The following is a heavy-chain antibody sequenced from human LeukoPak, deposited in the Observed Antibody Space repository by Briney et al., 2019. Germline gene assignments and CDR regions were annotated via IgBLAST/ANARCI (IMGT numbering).Heavy chain of an antibody. D-gene: IGHD6-19*01. CDR3: ARVNKPSVAGTDSSYFDY. J-gene: IGHJ4*02. Sequence: ASVKVSCKASGYTFTGYYMHWVRQAPGQGLEWMGWISPNSGGTNYAQKFQGRVTMTRDTSISTAYMELSRLRSDDTAVYYCARVNKPSVAGTDSSYFDYWGQGTLVTVSS. CDR2: ISPNSGGT. CDR1: GYTFTGYY. V-gene: IGHV1-2*02.